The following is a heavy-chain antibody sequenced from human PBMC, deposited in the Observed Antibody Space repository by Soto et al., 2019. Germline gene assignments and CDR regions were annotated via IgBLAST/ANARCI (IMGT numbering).Heavy chain of an antibody. D-gene: IGHD3-3*01. CDR3: ARGADGVVIHDAFDI. Sequence: NPGGSLRLSCAASGFTFSSYSMNWVRQAPGKGLEWVSSISSSSSYIYYADSVKGRFTISRDNAKNSLYLQMNSLRAEDTAVYYCARGADGVVIHDAFDIWGQGTMVTVSS. V-gene: IGHV3-21*01. CDR1: GFTFSSYS. J-gene: IGHJ3*02. CDR2: ISSSSSYI.